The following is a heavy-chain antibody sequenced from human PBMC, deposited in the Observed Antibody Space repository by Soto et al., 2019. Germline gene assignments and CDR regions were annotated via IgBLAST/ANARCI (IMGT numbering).Heavy chain of an antibody. V-gene: IGHV4-34*01. D-gene: IGHD6-13*01. Sequence: QVQLQQWGAGLLKPSETLSLTCAVYGGSFSGYYWSWIRQPPGKGLEWIGEINHSGSTNYNPSLKSRVTRSVDTSKNQFSLKLSSVTAADTAVYYCARGIRSSSNWFDPWGQGTLVTVSS. CDR3: ARGIRSSSNWFDP. CDR2: INHSGST. CDR1: GGSFSGYY. J-gene: IGHJ5*02.